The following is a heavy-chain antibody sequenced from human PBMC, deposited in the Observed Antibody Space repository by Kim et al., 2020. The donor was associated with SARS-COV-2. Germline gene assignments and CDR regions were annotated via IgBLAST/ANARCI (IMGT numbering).Heavy chain of an antibody. D-gene: IGHD2-2*02. CDR3: ARVSCSSTSCYNYYYYGMDV. CDR1: GGTFSSYA. V-gene: IGHV1-69*13. CDR2: IIPIFGTA. J-gene: IGHJ6*02. Sequence: SVKVSCKASGGTFSSYAISWVRQAPGQGLEWMGGIIPIFGTANYAQKFQGRVTITADESTSTAYMELSSLRSEDTAVYYCARVSCSSTSCYNYYYYGMDVWGQGTTVTVSS.